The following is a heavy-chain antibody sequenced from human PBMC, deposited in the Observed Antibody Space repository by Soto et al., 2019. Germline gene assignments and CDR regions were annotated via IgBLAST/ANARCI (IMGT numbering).Heavy chain of an antibody. J-gene: IGHJ5*02. Sequence: QVQLQESGPGLVKPSETLSLACTVSRGSISSYYWSWFRQTPGKGLEWIGYITHSGSTKYNPSLESRGMVSIDASRQQFSLRLISVTAADTAVYYCASIPRGPRFGWFDHWGQGSLVIVSS. D-gene: IGHD3-16*01. CDR1: RGSISSYY. CDR2: ITHSGST. V-gene: IGHV4-59*01. CDR3: ASIPRGPRFGWFDH.